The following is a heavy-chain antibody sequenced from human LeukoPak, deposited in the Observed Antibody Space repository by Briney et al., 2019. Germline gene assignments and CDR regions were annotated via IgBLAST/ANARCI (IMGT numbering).Heavy chain of an antibody. D-gene: IGHD6-6*01. Sequence: PGGSLRLSCAASGFTFSSYAMNWVRQTPGKGLEWVSVISDSGGRSYYADSVKGRFTISRDNSKNTLYLQMNSLRAEDTAVYYCANAPSLYSSSSSWFDPWGQGTLVTVSS. CDR1: GFTFSSYA. J-gene: IGHJ5*02. CDR3: ANAPSLYSSSSSWFDP. CDR2: ISDSGGRS. V-gene: IGHV3-23*01.